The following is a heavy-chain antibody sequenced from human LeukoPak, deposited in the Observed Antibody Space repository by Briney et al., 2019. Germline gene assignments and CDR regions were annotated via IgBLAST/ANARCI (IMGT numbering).Heavy chain of an antibody. Sequence: KAGGSLRLSCAASGFTFSSYSMNWVRKAPGKGLEWVSSISSSSSYIYYADSVKGRFTISRDNAKNSLYLQMNSPRGEDTAVYYCARDRGVYSRTLGDWGQGTLVTVSS. D-gene: IGHD6-13*01. CDR1: GFTFSSYS. V-gene: IGHV3-21*01. J-gene: IGHJ4*02. CDR2: ISSSSSYI. CDR3: ARDRGVYSRTLGD.